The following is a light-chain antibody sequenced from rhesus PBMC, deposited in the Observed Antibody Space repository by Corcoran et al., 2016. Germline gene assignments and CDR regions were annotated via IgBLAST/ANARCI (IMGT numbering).Light chain of an antibody. Sequence: DIQMTQSPSSLSASVGDTVTFTCRASQGISSYLNWFQQKPGKAPKLLIYAATTLQSGVPSRFSGSRSGTDFTLTITSLQPEDFATYCYQQYKNYPRTFGQGTKVEIK. CDR2: AAT. V-gene: IGKV1-28*02. CDR1: QGISSY. CDR3: QQYKNYPRT. J-gene: IGKJ1*01.